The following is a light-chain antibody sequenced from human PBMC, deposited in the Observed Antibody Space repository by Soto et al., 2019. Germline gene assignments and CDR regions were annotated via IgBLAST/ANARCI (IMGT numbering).Light chain of an antibody. CDR1: QSVSSSY. J-gene: IGKJ2*01. V-gene: IGKV3-20*01. CDR2: SAS. Sequence: EIVLTQSPGTLSVSPGERATLSCRASQSVSSSYLAWYQQKPGQAPRLVIYSASTRATGIPDRFSGSGSGTDFTLTISRLEPEDFAVYYCQQYGGSRNTFGQGTRLEIK. CDR3: QQYGGSRNT.